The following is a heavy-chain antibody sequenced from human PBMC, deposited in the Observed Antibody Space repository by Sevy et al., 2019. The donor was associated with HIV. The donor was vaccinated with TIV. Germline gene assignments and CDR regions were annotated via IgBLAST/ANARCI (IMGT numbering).Heavy chain of an antibody. D-gene: IGHD2-15*01. CDR1: GFTFSSYS. Sequence: GGSLRLSCAASGFTFSSYSMNWVRQAPGKGLEWVSSISSSSSYIYYADSVKGRFTISRDNAKNSLYLQMNSLRAEDTAVYYCARAHCSGGGCYSGFDYWGQGTLVTVSS. CDR2: ISSSSSYI. V-gene: IGHV3-21*01. J-gene: IGHJ4*02. CDR3: ARAHCSGGGCYSGFDY.